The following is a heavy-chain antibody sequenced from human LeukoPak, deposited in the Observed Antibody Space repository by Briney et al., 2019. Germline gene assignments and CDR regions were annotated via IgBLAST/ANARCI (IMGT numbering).Heavy chain of an antibody. V-gene: IGHV4-34*01. D-gene: IGHD5-24*01. J-gene: IGHJ4*02. CDR3: ARSTSDIQLGY. Sequence: SETLSLTCAVYGGSFSGHYWSWIRQPPGKGLEWIGEINHSGSTNYNPSLKSRVTISVDTSKNQFSLKLSSVTAADTAVYYCARSTSDIQLGYWGQGTLVTVSS. CDR1: GGSFSGHY. CDR2: INHSGST.